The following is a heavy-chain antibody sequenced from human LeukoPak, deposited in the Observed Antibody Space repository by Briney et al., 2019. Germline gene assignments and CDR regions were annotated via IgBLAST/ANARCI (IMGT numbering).Heavy chain of an antibody. CDR3: AKRGIVIRAVIIIGFHKEAYYFDY. Sequence: GRSLRLSCVVSGITLSNYGMSWVRQAPGKGLDWVSGISERGGSTNYADSVKGRFIISRDTSKNTVYLQMNSLRVEDTAVYFCAKRGIVIRAVIIIGFHKEAYYFDYWGQGILVTVSS. J-gene: IGHJ4*02. CDR2: ISERGGST. V-gene: IGHV3-23*01. CDR1: GITLSNYG. D-gene: IGHD3-10*01.